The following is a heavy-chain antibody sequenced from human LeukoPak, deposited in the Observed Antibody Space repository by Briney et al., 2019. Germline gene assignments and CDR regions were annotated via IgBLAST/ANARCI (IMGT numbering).Heavy chain of an antibody. D-gene: IGHD4-17*01. Sequence: GGSLRLSCAASRFTFSSYGMHWVRQAPGKGLEWVAFIRYDGSNKYYADSVKGRFTISRDNSKNTLYLQMNSLRAEDTAVYYCAKDVVGVTVTTIDYWGQGTLVTVSS. J-gene: IGHJ4*02. CDR1: RFTFSSYG. CDR3: AKDVVGVTVTTIDY. V-gene: IGHV3-30*02. CDR2: IRYDGSNK.